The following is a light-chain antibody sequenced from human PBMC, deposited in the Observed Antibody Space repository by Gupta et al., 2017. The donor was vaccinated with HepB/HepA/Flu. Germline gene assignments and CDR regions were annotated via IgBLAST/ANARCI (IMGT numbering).Light chain of an antibody. V-gene: IGKV6-21*01. Sequence: EIVLTQSPDFQSVTPKEKVTITCRATQSIGSSLHWYQHKPNQSPKLLIKYASQSFSGVPSRFSGSGSGTDFTLTINSLEAEDDATYFCQQTSVVQWTFGQGKKVEI. CDR3: QQTSVVQWT. CDR2: YAS. J-gene: IGKJ1*01. CDR1: QSIGSS.